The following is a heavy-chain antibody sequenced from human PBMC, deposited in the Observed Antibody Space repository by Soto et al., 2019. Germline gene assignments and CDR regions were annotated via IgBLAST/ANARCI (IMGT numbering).Heavy chain of an antibody. CDR2: IDPSDSYT. D-gene: IGHD2-2*01. Sequence: GESLKISCKGYGYSFTSYWISWVRQMPGKGLEWMGRIDPSDSYTNYSPSFQGHVTISADKSISTAYLQWSSLKASDTAMYYCARLGVVVPAARPINDYWGQGTLVTVSS. V-gene: IGHV5-10-1*01. CDR3: ARLGVVVPAARPINDY. CDR1: GYSFTSYW. J-gene: IGHJ4*02.